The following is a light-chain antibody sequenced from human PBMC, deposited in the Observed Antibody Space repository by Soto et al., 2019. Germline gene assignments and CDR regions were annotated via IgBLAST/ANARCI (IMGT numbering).Light chain of an antibody. CDR1: QSISSW. CDR2: DSA. Sequence: DIQMTQSPSTLSASVGDRVTITCRASQSISSWLAWYQQKPGKAPRLLIYDSAYLERGVPSRLSGSGSGTEVTRSHSDLQPDERATYYWQQYKSLWTCGQGTKVEI. CDR3: QQYKSLWT. J-gene: IGKJ1*01. V-gene: IGKV1-5*01.